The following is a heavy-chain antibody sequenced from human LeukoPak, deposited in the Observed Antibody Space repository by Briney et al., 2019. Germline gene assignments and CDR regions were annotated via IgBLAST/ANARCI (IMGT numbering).Heavy chain of an antibody. D-gene: IGHD4-17*01. CDR3: ASLVMVTTPQGDY. J-gene: IGHJ4*02. Sequence: QPSQTLSLTCTVFGGSISSGSYYWSWIRQPAGKGLEWIGRIYTSGSTNYNPSLKSRVTISVDTSKNQFLLKLSSVTAADTAVYYCASLVMVTTPQGDYWGQGTLVAVSS. CDR1: GGSISSGSYY. V-gene: IGHV4-61*02. CDR2: IYTSGST.